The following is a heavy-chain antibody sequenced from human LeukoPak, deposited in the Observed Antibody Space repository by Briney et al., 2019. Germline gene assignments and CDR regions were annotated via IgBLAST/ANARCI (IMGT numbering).Heavy chain of an antibody. J-gene: IGHJ4*02. CDR2: INWNGGRT. D-gene: IGHD4-17*01. CDR3: ARDYDYGDYPGY. Sequence: PGGSLRLSCAASGFSISGYWMHWVRQAPGKGLEWVSGINWNGGRTGYADSVKGRFTISRDNAKNSLYLQMNSLRAEDTALYYCARDYDYGDYPGYWGQGTLVTVSS. V-gene: IGHV3-20*04. CDR1: GFSISGYW.